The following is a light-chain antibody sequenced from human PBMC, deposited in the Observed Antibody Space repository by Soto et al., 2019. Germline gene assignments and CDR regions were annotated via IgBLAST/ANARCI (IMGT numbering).Light chain of an antibody. Sequence: IQIRHGTSYVSSSLKKKITITCRASQSISFWLAWYQQKPGSAPNLLIYDASTLGGGVPSRFSGSGSGTEFTLTISNLQSDDYAYCYCREYNSCPLTFGGGSKV. CDR1: QSISFW. CDR2: DAS. J-gene: IGKJ4*01. V-gene: IGKV1-5*01. CDR3: REYNSCPLT.